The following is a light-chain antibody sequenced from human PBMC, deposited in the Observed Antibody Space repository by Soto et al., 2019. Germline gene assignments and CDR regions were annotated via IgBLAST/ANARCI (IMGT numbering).Light chain of an antibody. CDR3: TSYAGTYSFFYV. J-gene: IGLJ1*01. CDR2: EVS. V-gene: IGLV2-8*01. Sequence: QSVLTQPPSGYGSPGQSVTISCTGTSSDVGAYNYVSWYQQLPGKAPKLIIYEVSKRPSGVPDRFSGSKSGNTASLTVSGLQAEDEADYYCTSYAGTYSFFYVFGTGTKVTVL. CDR1: SSDVGAYNY.